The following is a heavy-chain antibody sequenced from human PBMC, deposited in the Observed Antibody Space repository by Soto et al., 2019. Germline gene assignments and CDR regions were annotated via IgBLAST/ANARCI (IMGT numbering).Heavy chain of an antibody. CDR3: AHSEYNYGYRDYFDY. CDR1: GFSLSTSGVG. CDR2: IYWNDDK. J-gene: IGHJ4*02. V-gene: IGHV2-5*01. Sequence: QITLKESGPTLVKPTQTLTLTCTFSGFSLSTSGVGVGWIRQPPGEALEWLALIYWNDDKRYSPSLRSRLTITKDTSKNQVVITMTNMDPVHTATYYCAHSEYNYGYRDYFDYWGQGTLVTVSS. D-gene: IGHD5-18*01.